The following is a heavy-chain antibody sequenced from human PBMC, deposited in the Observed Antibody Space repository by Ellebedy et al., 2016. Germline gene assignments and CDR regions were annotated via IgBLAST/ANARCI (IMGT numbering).Heavy chain of an antibody. CDR1: GYTLTELS. CDR2: FDPEDGET. Sequence: ASVKVSCKVSGYTLTELSMHWVRQAPGKGLEWMGGFDPEDGETIYAQKFQGRVTMTRNTSISTAYMELSSLRSEDTAVYYCATKYNWGQGTLVTVSS. J-gene: IGHJ4*02. D-gene: IGHD6-6*01. V-gene: IGHV1-24*01. CDR3: ATKYN.